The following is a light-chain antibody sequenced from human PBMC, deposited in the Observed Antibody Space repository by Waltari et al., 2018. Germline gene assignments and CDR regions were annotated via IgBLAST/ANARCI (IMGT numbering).Light chain of an antibody. J-gene: IGLJ2*01. V-gene: IGLV2-14*03. Sequence: QSALTQPASVSGSPGQSITISCTGTSSDVGAYNYVSWYRQHPGTAPKLLILDVSPRPSGVSNRFSGSKSGNTASLTISGLQAEDEADYYCSSYTTSSTGVFGGGTKLTVL. CDR2: DVS. CDR1: SSDVGAYNY. CDR3: SSYTTSSTGV.